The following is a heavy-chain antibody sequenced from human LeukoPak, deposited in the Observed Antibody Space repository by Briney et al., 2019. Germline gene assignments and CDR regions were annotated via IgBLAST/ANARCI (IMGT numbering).Heavy chain of an antibody. CDR3: ARLPTVTFFDY. Sequence: SETLSLTCSVSGDSISIYYWSWIRQPPGKGLEWIGYIDHTGSTNYNPSLNSRVTISRDTAKNHFSLRLSTVTAADTAVYYCARLPTVTFFDYWGQGTLVTVSS. D-gene: IGHD4-17*01. J-gene: IGHJ4*02. V-gene: IGHV4-59*01. CDR1: GDSISIYY. CDR2: IDHTGST.